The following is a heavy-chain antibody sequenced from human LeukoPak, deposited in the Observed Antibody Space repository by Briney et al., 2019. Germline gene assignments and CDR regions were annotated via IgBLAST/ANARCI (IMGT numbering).Heavy chain of an antibody. Sequence: GGSLRLSCAASGFTFSSYGMHWVRQAPGKGLEWVAVIWYDGSNKYYADSVKGRFTISRDNSKNTLYLQMNSLRVEDTAVYYCAKQFYGAADAFDIWGQGTMVTVSS. J-gene: IGHJ3*02. V-gene: IGHV3-33*06. CDR1: GFTFSSYG. CDR2: IWYDGSNK. CDR3: AKQFYGAADAFDI. D-gene: IGHD4/OR15-4a*01.